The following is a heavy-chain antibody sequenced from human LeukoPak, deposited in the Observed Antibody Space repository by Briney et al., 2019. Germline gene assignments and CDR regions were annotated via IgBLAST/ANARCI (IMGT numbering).Heavy chain of an antibody. V-gene: IGHV3-74*01. Sequence: GGSLRLSCAASGFTFSSYWMHWVRQAPGKGLVWVSRINSDGRSTSYADSVKGRFTISRDNSKNTLHLQMNSLRAEDTAVYYCARDGSRGYSYGYSDYWGQGTLVTVSS. D-gene: IGHD5-18*01. J-gene: IGHJ4*02. CDR3: ARDGSRGYSYGYSDY. CDR1: GFTFSSYW. CDR2: INSDGRST.